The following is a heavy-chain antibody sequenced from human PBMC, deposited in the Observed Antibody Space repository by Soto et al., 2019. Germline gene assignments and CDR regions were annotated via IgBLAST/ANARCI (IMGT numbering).Heavy chain of an antibody. V-gene: IGHV5-10-1*01. D-gene: IGHD1-26*01. CDR1: GYSFTSYW. CDR2: IDPSDSYT. J-gene: IGHJ4*02. CDR3: ARHREWEPHFDY. Sequence: EVQLVQSGAEVKKPGESLRISCKGSGYSFTSYWISWVRQMPGKGLEWMGRIDPSDSYTNYSPSFQGHVTISADKSISTAYLQWSSLKASDPAMYYCARHREWEPHFDYWGQGTLVTVSS.